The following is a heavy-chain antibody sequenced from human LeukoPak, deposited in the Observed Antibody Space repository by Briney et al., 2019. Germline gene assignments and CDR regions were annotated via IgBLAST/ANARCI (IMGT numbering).Heavy chain of an antibody. V-gene: IGHV1-69*13. CDR2: IIPIFGTA. D-gene: IGHD6-6*01. Sequence: ASVKVSCKASGGIFSSYAISWVRQAPGQGLEWMGGIIPIFGTANYAQKFQGRVTITADESTNTAYMELSSLRSEDTAVYYCASRPASEYYYYGMDVWGQGTTVTVSS. J-gene: IGHJ6*02. CDR1: GGIFSSYA. CDR3: ASRPASEYYYYGMDV.